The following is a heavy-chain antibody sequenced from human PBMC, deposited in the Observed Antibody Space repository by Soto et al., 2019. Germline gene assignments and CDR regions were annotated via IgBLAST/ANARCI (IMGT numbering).Heavy chain of an antibody. J-gene: IGHJ4*02. V-gene: IGHV5-51*01. CDR3: TLGFDSGGWHR. CDR2: IRTSNSDT. CDR1: ESIFTNFW. Sequence: GESLKISCKGPESIFTNFWIGWVRQMPGKGLEWMGIIRTSNSDTRYSPSLQSAVIISADKSISTAYLQWSSLGAPDTAMYYCTLGFDSGGWHRWGQGTLVTVSS. D-gene: IGHD2-15*01.